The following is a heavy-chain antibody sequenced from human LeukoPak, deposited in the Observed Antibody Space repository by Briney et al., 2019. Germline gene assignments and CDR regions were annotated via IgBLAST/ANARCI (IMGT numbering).Heavy chain of an antibody. CDR2: IYYSGST. J-gene: IGHJ2*01. CDR1: GGSISSYY. Sequence: SETLSLTCTVSGGSISSYYWSWIRQPPGMGLEWVGYIYYSGSTNYNPSLKNRVTISVDTSKDQFSLRLTSVTAADTAMYYCARSFLGDWYFDLWGRGTLVTVSS. V-gene: IGHV4-59*01. CDR3: ARSFLGDWYFDL. D-gene: IGHD1-26*01.